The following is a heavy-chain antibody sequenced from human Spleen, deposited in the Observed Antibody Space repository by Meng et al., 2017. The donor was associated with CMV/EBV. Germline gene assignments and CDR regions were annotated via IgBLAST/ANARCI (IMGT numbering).Heavy chain of an antibody. Sequence: YAMSWVRQAPGKGLEWVSVIYSGGSSTYYADSVKGRFTISRDNSKNTLCLQMNSLRGEDAAVYFCAKDPRHGYNAVFAVKTGLLTYWGQGTLVTVSS. CDR3: AKDPRHGYNAVFAVKTGLLTY. J-gene: IGHJ1*01. CDR1: YA. D-gene: IGHD5-24*01. CDR2: IYSGGSST. V-gene: IGHV3-23*03.